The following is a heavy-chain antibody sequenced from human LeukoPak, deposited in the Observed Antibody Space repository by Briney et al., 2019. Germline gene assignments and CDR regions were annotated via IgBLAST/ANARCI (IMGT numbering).Heavy chain of an antibody. V-gene: IGHV3-23*01. D-gene: IGHD2-15*01. J-gene: IGHJ4*02. CDR2: LSASGST. CDR3: AKRGEGYCSGSSCYNPPNIDY. Sequence: PGGSLRLSCAASGFTFSNFAMHWVRQAPGKGLEGGSLLSASGSTYYADSVTGRFTISRDNTKNTLSLQMNSLRAEDAAVYYCAKRGEGYCSGSSCYNPPNIDYWGQGTLVIVSS. CDR1: GFTFSNFA.